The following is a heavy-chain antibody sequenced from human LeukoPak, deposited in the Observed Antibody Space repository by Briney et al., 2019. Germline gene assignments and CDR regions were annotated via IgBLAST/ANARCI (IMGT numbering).Heavy chain of an antibody. V-gene: IGHV4-34*01. CDR1: ARFFTVYY. CDR2: TNHMVST. J-gene: IGHJ5*02. CDR3: ARGGGGMRIYGKDWFDL. D-gene: IGHD3-16*01. Sequence: SQTMSPTSAVYARFFTVYYWSCIRQPQKNVIEWNGETNHMVSTNYTPSIKSRVTISVDTSKIQFSLKLSSVTAADTAVYYCARGGGGMRIYGKDWFDLWGQGTLVTVSS.